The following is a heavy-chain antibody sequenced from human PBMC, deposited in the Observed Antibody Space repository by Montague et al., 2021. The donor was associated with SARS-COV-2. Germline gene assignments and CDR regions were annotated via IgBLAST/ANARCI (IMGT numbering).Heavy chain of an antibody. CDR3: AKVAGSHDTFDI. CDR1: GYSISTGYY. Sequence: ETLSLTCTVSGYSISTGYYWGWIRQPPGKGLEWIGTIYHSGSTYFNPSLKSRVAISVDTSKNQFSLNLSSVTAADTAVYYCAKVAGSHDTFDIWGRGTMVTVSS. D-gene: IGHD6-19*01. V-gene: IGHV4-38-2*02. J-gene: IGHJ3*02. CDR2: IYHSGST.